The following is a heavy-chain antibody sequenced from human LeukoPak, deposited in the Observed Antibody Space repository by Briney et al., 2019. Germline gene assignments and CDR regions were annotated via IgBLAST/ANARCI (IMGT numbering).Heavy chain of an antibody. D-gene: IGHD6-13*01. CDR3: ARDKAHAAADY. J-gene: IGHJ4*02. Sequence: GGSLRLSCAASGFTFSNSAMNWVRQAPGRGLEWVSAITSGGTALYPDSVKGRFAISRDNSKNTLYLQMDSLRAEDTAVYYCARDKAHAAADYWGQGTLVTVSS. V-gene: IGHV3-23*01. CDR1: GFTFSNSA. CDR2: ITSGGTA.